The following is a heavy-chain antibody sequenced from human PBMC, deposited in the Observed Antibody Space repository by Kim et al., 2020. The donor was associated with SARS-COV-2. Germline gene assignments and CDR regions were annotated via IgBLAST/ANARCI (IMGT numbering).Heavy chain of an antibody. D-gene: IGHD3-10*01. J-gene: IGHJ4*02. CDR3: ARVLLWFGEFRGFDY. Sequence: NPTLKNRVTISVDTSKSQFSLKLSSVTAADTAVYYCARVLLWFGEFRGFDYWGQGTLVTVSS. V-gene: IGHV4-31*02.